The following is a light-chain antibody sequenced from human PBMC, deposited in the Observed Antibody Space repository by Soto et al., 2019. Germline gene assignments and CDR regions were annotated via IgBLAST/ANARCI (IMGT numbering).Light chain of an antibody. J-gene: IGKJ1*01. CDR2: GAS. CDR1: QSVSTN. Sequence: EVVITQSPGTRAFXPXGXXTXXXRASQSVSTNFAWYLQKPGQAPRLLIYGASTRATAVPARFTASGSGTEFTLSISSLQSDDFGVYYCQQYDTWPRTFGQGTKVDIK. CDR3: QQYDTWPRT. V-gene: IGKV3-15*01.